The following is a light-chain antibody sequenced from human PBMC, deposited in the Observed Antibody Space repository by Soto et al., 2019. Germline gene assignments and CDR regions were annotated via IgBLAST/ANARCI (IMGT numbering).Light chain of an antibody. CDR2: EGS. CDR3: SSYTSSSTNYV. J-gene: IGLJ1*01. CDR1: SSDVGSYNI. V-gene: IGLV2-14*02. Sequence: QSALTQPASVSGSPGQSITISCTGTSSDVGSYNIVSWYQQHPGKAPKFMIYEGSKRPSGVSNRFSGSKSGNTASLTISGLQAEDEADYYCSSYTSSSTNYVFGTGTKLTVL.